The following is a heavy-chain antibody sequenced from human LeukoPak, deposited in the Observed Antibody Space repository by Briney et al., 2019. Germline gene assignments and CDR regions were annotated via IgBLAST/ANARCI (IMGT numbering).Heavy chain of an antibody. CDR2: IYYGGST. J-gene: IGHJ3*02. D-gene: IGHD6-19*01. CDR1: GGSLSSYY. CDR3: ARSPRAVAETGAFDI. V-gene: IGHV4-59*01. Sequence: SETLSLTCTVSGGSLSSYYWSWIRQPPGKGLEWIGYIYYGGSTNYNPSLKSRVTISVDTSKNQFSLKLSSVTAADTAVYYCARSPRAVAETGAFDIWGQGTMVTVSS.